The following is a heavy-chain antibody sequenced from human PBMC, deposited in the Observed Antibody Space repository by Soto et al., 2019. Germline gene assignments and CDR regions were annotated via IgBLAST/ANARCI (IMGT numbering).Heavy chain of an antibody. D-gene: IGHD6-6*01. Sequence: QVQLVQSGVEVKKPGASVKVSCKASGYTFTNYAISWVRQAPGRGLEWMGWVNTYNGNPNYTQIFQGRLTMTKETSTGTAYRELSSLKSVHSAVYYCARDSQYSTDWQRFESWGQGTLVTVSS. V-gene: IGHV1-18*01. CDR2: VNTYNGNP. CDR3: ARDSQYSTDWQRFES. J-gene: IGHJ4*02. CDR1: GYTFTNYA.